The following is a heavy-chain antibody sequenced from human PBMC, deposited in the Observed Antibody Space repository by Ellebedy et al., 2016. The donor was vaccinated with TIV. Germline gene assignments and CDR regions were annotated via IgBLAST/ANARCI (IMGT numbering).Heavy chain of an antibody. V-gene: IGHV1-8*01. CDR1: GYTFTTYD. CDR2: MSPNNGNK. D-gene: IGHD6-13*01. CDR3: ARASDSSTYRPFDY. Sequence: AASVKVSCKASGYTFTTYDINWVRQATGQGLEWTGWMSPNNGNKGYAQKFQGRVTMTRDTSISTAYMELSTLTSEDTAVYYCARASDSSTYRPFDYWGQGILVTVSS. J-gene: IGHJ4*02.